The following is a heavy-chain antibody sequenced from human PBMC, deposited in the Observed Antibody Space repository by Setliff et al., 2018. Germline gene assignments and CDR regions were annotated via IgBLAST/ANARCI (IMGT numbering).Heavy chain of an antibody. Sequence: SETLSLTCAVYGGSFSGYYWNWIRQAPGKGLEWIGEINHRGTTSYTPSLKGRVTISVDTSKNLFSLKLSSVTAADTAVYFCAGGPRFDYESPTYRRRFDPWGQGTAVTVSS. D-gene: IGHD3-22*01. CDR1: GGSFSGYY. V-gene: IGHV4-34*01. CDR3: AGGPRFDYESPTYRRRFDP. CDR2: INHRGTT. J-gene: IGHJ5*02.